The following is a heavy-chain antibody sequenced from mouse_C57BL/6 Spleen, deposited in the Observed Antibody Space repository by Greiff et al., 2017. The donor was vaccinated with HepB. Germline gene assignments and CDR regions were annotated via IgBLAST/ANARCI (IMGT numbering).Heavy chain of an antibody. CDR3: ARSGSNYLDY. D-gene: IGHD3-1*01. CDR2: IYPGSGST. V-gene: IGHV1-55*01. Sequence: QVQLKQSGAELVKPGASVKMSCKASGYTFTSYWITWVKQRPGQGLEWIGDIYPGSGSTNYNEKFKSKATLTVDTSSSTAYMQLSSLTSEDSAVYYCARSGSNYLDYWGQGTTLTVSS. J-gene: IGHJ2*01. CDR1: GYTFTSYW.